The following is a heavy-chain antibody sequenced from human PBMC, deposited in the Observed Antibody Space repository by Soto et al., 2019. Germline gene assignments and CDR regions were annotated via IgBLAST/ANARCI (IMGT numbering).Heavy chain of an antibody. D-gene: IGHD1-1*01. CDR2: IFSNDEK. J-gene: IGHJ4*02. CDR1: GFSLSNPKVG. CDR3: ARISRYKYAFDY. Sequence: SGPTLVNPTETLTLTCTVSGFSLSNPKVGVSWIRQPPGTALEWLAHIFSNDEKSYNTSLNTRLTISKDTSKSQVVPTMTNMDPVDTATYYCARISRYKYAFDYWGPGTLVTVSS. V-gene: IGHV2-26*01.